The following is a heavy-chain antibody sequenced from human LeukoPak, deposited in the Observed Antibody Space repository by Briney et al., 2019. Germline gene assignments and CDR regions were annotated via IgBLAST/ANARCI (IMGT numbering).Heavy chain of an antibody. CDR3: ARVGREMATIFGY. D-gene: IGHD5-24*01. CDR2: IYSGGST. V-gene: IGHV3-66*01. CDR1: GFTFSSYA. Sequence: PGGSLRLSCAASGFTFSSYAMSWVRQAPGKGLEWVSVIYSGGSTYYADSVKGRFTISRDNSKNTLHLQMNSLRAEDTAVYYCARVGREMATIFGYWGQGTLVTVSS. J-gene: IGHJ4*02.